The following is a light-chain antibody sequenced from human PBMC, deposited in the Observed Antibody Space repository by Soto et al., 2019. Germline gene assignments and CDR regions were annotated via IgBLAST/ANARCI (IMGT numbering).Light chain of an antibody. V-gene: IGLV2-14*01. J-gene: IGLJ2*01. CDR3: SSYTGSNTPVV. CDR2: DVS. CDR1: SSDVGGYNY. Sequence: QSALTQPASVSGSPGQSITISCTGTSSDVGGYNYVSWYQQHPGKAPNLIIFDVSNRPSGVSNRFSGSKSGNSASLTISGLQAEYDADYYCSSYTGSNTPVVFGGGTQLTVL.